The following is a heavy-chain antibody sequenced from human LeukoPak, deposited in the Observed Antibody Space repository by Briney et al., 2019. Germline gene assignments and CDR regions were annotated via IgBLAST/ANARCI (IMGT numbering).Heavy chain of an antibody. CDR1: GGTFSSYA. CDR3: AKDAYDSSGYSHFDY. J-gene: IGHJ4*02. Sequence: SCKASGGTFSSYAMSWVRQAPGKGLEWVSAISGSGGSTYYADSVKGRFTISRDNSKNTLYLQMNSLRAEDTAVYYCAKDAYDSSGYSHFDYWGQGTLVTVSS. CDR2: ISGSGGST. D-gene: IGHD3-22*01. V-gene: IGHV3-23*01.